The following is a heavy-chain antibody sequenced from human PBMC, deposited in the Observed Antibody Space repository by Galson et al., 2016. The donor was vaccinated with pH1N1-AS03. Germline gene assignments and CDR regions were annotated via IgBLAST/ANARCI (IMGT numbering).Heavy chain of an antibody. V-gene: IGHV1-3*03. CDR3: ARERAVYYDSSGYYLDY. J-gene: IGHJ4*02. CDR2: INAGNGNT. Sequence: SVKVSCKASGYTFTSYAMHWVRQAPGQRLEWMGWINAGNGNTKYSQEFQGRVTITRDTSASTAYMELSSLRSEDMAVYYRARERAVYYDSSGYYLDYWGQGTLVTVSS. CDR1: GYTFTSYA. D-gene: IGHD3-22*01.